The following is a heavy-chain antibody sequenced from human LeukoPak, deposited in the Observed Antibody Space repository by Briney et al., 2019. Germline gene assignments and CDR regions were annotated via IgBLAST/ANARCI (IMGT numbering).Heavy chain of an antibody. CDR1: GFTFSSYE. CDR3: ARLTTVVTPDY. J-gene: IGHJ4*02. D-gene: IGHD4-23*01. Sequence: GGSLRLSCAAPGFTFSSYEMNWVRQAPGKGLEWVSYISSSGSTIYYADSVKGRFTISRDNAKNSLYLQMNSLRVEDTAVYYCARLTTVVTPDYWGQGTLVTVSS. CDR2: ISSSGSTI. V-gene: IGHV3-48*03.